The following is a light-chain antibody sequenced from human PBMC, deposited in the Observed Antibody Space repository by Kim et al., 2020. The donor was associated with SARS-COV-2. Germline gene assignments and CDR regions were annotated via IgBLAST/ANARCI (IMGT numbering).Light chain of an antibody. CDR1: RLKPHY. V-gene: IGLV3-19*01. J-gene: IGLJ2*01. Sequence: LGQTVRITCQGGRLKPHYAVWYQQKPGQAPVLVMYGKNNRPLGIPDRFSGSNSGDTSSLTITGAQAEDEADYYCSSRDTRDTDVIFGGGTQLTVL. CDR2: GKN. CDR3: SSRDTRDTDVI.